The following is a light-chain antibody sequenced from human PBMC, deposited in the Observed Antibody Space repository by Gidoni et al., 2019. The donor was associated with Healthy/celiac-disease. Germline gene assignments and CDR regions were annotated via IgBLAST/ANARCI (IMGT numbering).Light chain of an antibody. CDR2: AAS. Sequence: DIQMTQSPSSLSASVGDRVTITCRASQCISNYLAWYQQKPGKVPKLLIYAASTLQSGVPSRFSGSGSGTDLTLTISSLQPEDVATYYCQKYNSAPRGFTFGPGTKVDIK. V-gene: IGKV1-27*01. CDR1: QCISNY. CDR3: QKYNSAPRGFT. J-gene: IGKJ3*01.